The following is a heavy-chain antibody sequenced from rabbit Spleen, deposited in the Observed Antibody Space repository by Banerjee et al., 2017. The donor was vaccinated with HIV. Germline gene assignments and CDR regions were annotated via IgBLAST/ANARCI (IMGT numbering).Heavy chain of an antibody. J-gene: IGHJ4*01. CDR3: ARYVDAGDYLNL. Sequence: QSLEESGGDLVKPGASLTLTCTASGFSFSTTYYMCWVRQAPGKGLEWIACVDGGSSGSTYYATWAKGRFTISEASSTTVTLQLNSLTAADTATYFCARYVDAGDYLNLWGQGTLVTVS. CDR1: GFSFSTTYY. D-gene: IGHD4-2*01. V-gene: IGHV1S40*01. CDR2: VDGGSSGST.